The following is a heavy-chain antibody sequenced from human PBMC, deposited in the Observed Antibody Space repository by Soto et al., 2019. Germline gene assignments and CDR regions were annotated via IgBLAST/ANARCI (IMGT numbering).Heavy chain of an antibody. Sequence: SDTLSLTCTVSYGSISSYYCVWILPPPGKGLEWIGYIFYTGSTNYNPSLKSRVTISVDTSKNQFSLKLSSVTAADTAVYYCARHYPIGNNWNYFEYWGQGTLVTVSS. CDR1: YGSISSYY. CDR3: ARHYPIGNNWNYFEY. J-gene: IGHJ4*02. CDR2: IFYTGST. D-gene: IGHD1-1*01. V-gene: IGHV4-59*08.